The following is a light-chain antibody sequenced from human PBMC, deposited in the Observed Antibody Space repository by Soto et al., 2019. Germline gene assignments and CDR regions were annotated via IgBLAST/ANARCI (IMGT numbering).Light chain of an antibody. CDR2: AAS. Sequence: DIQVSQCPSSLSGSXGDRVNIRCRTSPSISRCLNGYQQTPGIAPKLXXYAASSLHSGGPSSFSGTGSATDFTPTISSLQPEDFATYYRQQTSQTPKTFGQGTKVEIK. V-gene: IGKV1-39*01. CDR3: QQTSQTPKT. J-gene: IGKJ1*01. CDR1: PSISRC.